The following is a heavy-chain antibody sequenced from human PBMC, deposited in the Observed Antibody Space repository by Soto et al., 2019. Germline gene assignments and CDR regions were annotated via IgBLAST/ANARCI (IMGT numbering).Heavy chain of an antibody. CDR3: AKVPAAVYYYGMNV. V-gene: IGHV3-23*01. CDR1: GFTFSSYA. J-gene: IGHJ6*02. D-gene: IGHD2-2*01. Sequence: GGSLRLSCAASGFTFSSYAMSWVRQAPGKGLEWFSAISGSGGSTYYADSVKGRFTISRDNSKNTLYLQMNSLRAEDTAVYYCAKVPAAVYYYGMNVWGQGTTVTVSS. CDR2: ISGSGGST.